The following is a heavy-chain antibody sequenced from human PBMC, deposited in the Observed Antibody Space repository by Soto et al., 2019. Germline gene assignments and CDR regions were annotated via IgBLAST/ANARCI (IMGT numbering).Heavy chain of an antibody. CDR2: ISAYNGNT. Sequence: ASVKVSCKASGYTFTSYGISWVRQAPGQGLEWMGWISAYNGNTNYAQKLQGRVTMTTDTSTSTAYMELSSLRSEDTAVYYCATGDYITTPYYFDYWGQGTLVTVSS. CDR1: GYTFTSYG. CDR3: ATGDYITTPYYFDY. D-gene: IGHD3-22*01. J-gene: IGHJ4*02. V-gene: IGHV1-18*01.